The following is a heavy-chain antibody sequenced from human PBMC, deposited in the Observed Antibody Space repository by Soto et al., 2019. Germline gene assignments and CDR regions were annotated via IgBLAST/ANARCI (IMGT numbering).Heavy chain of an antibody. CDR2: IIPIFGTA. D-gene: IGHD6-19*01. Sequence: QVQLVQSGAEVKKPGSSVKVSCKDSGGTFSSYAISWVRQAPGQGLEWMGGIIPIFGTANYAQKFQGRVTITADESTRTAYMELSSLRSEDTAVYYCARGINSGWPNYYYYGMDVWGQGTTVTVSS. CDR1: GGTFSSYA. CDR3: ARGINSGWPNYYYYGMDV. J-gene: IGHJ6*02. V-gene: IGHV1-69*01.